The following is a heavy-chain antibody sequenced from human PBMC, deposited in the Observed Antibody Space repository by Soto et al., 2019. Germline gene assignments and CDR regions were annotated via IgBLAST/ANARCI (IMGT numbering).Heavy chain of an antibody. V-gene: IGHV2-26*01. J-gene: IGHJ4*02. Sequence: SGPTLVNPKETLTQTCTVSGFSLSNVRMGVSWFRQPPGKALEWLAHLFSNDEKSYSTSLNSRLTISKDTSKSQVVLAMTNMDPVDTATYYCARIVGAIGGDFWGQGTLVTVSS. CDR3: ARIVGAIGGDF. D-gene: IGHD3-16*02. CDR1: GFSLSNVRMG. CDR2: LFSNDEK.